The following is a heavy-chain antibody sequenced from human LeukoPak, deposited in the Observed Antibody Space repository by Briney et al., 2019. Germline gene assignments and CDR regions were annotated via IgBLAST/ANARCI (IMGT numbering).Heavy chain of an antibody. CDR2: IYNSGST. Sequence: PSETLSLTCTVSGGSINSGNFYWSWIRQPAGKGLEWIGRIYNSGSTNYNPSLKSRVTMSVDTSKNQFSLKLSSVTAADTAVYYCARNPVVSTEGYAFDYWGQGTLVTVSS. CDR1: GGSINSGNFY. D-gene: IGHD2-2*01. V-gene: IGHV4-61*02. CDR3: ARNPVVSTEGYAFDY. J-gene: IGHJ4*02.